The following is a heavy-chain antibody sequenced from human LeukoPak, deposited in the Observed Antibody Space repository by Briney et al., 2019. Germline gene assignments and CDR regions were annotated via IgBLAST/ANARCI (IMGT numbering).Heavy chain of an antibody. D-gene: IGHD2-15*01. CDR3: ATDSCSGGSCYGMDV. Sequence: ASVKVSCRVSGYTLTELSMHWVRQAPGKGREGMGGFDPEDGETIYAQKFQGRVTMTEDTSTDTAYMELSSLRSEDTAVYYCATDSCSGGSCYGMDVWGQGTTVTVSS. CDR2: FDPEDGET. J-gene: IGHJ6*02. V-gene: IGHV1-24*01. CDR1: GYTLTELS.